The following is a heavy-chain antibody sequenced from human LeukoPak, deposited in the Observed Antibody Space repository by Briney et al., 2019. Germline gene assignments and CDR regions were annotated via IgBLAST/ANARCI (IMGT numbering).Heavy chain of an antibody. CDR3: ARDDRDGYNYNWFDP. CDR2: ISSNGGST. Sequence: GGSLRLSCAASGFTFSSYAMHWVRQAPGKGLEYVSAISSNGGSTYYANSVKGRFTISRDNSKNTLYLQMGSLRAEDMAVYYCARDDRDGYNYNWFDPWGQGTLVTVSS. V-gene: IGHV3-64*01. J-gene: IGHJ5*02. D-gene: IGHD5-24*01. CDR1: GFTFSSYA.